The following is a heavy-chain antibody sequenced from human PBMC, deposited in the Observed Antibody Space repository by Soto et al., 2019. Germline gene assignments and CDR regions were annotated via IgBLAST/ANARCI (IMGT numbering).Heavy chain of an antibody. CDR1: GYTLTELF. Sequence: ASVKVSCKVSGYTLTELFMHWVRQAPGKGLEWMGGFDPEDGETIYAQKFQGRVTMTEDTSTDTAYMELSSLRSEDTAVYYCATDRPYYYDSSGYYGWGQGTLVTVSS. CDR3: ATDRPYYYDSSGYYG. CDR2: FDPEDGET. D-gene: IGHD3-22*01. J-gene: IGHJ4*02. V-gene: IGHV1-24*01.